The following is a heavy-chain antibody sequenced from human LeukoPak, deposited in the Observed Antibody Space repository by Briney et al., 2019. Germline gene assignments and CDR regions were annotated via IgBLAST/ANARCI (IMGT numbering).Heavy chain of an antibody. J-gene: IGHJ6*03. CDR2: IYTSGST. CDR3: ARDVSDDYSNYYYYYYYMDV. Sequence: SETLSLTCTVSGGSISSYYWSWIRQPAGKGLEWIGRIYTSGSTNYNPSLKSRVTMSVDTSKNQFSLKLSSVTAADTAVYYCARDVSDDYSNYYYYYYYMDVWGKGTTVTVSS. CDR1: GGSISSYY. D-gene: IGHD4-11*01. V-gene: IGHV4-4*07.